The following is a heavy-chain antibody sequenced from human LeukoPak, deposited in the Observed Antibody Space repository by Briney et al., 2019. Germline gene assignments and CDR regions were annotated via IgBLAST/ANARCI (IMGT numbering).Heavy chain of an antibody. CDR2: INAGNGNT. Sequence: GASVMVSCKASGYTFTSYAMHWVRQAPGQRLEWMGWINAGNGNTKYSQKFQGRVTITRDTSASTAYMELSSLRSEDTAVYYCARESGSSAYYYYGMDVWGQGITVTVSS. V-gene: IGHV1-3*01. CDR1: GYTFTSYA. D-gene: IGHD1-26*01. J-gene: IGHJ6*02. CDR3: ARESGSSAYYYYGMDV.